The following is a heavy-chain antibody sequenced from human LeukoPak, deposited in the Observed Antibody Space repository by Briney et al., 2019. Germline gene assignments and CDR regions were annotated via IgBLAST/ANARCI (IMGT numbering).Heavy chain of an antibody. CDR2: IYSGVST. Sequence: GGSLRLSCAASGFTVSSNYMSWVRQAPGKGLEWVSVIYSGVSTYYADSVKGRFTISRDNSKNTLYLQLNSLRAEDTAVYYCASGGSTGWLDYFAYWGQGTLVTASS. D-gene: IGHD6-19*01. V-gene: IGHV3-53*01. J-gene: IGHJ4*02. CDR3: ASGGSTGWLDYFAY. CDR1: GFTVSSNY.